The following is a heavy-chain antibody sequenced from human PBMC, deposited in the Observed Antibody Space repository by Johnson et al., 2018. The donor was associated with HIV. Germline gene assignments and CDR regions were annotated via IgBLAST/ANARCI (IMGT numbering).Heavy chain of an antibody. D-gene: IGHD5-18*01. CDR3: ARDRGGYSYGYDSDAFDI. V-gene: IGHV3-7*01. Sequence: VLLVESGGGVVQPGRSLRLSCAASGLTFRSSAMRWVRQAPGKGLQWFSIILKGRFTISRDNAKNDLDLQMHSLRAEDTAVYYCARDRGGYSYGYDSDAFDIWGQGTMVTVSS. CDR1: GLTFRSSA. J-gene: IGHJ3*02. CDR2: I.